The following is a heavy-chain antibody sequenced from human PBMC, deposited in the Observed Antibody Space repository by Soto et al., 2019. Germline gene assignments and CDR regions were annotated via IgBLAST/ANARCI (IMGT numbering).Heavy chain of an antibody. V-gene: IGHV6-1*01. CDR1: GDSVSGNSAA. Sequence: SQTLSLTCAISGDSVSGNSAAWNWIRQSPSRGLEWLGRTYYRSKWYNDYAVSVKSRITVTPDTSKNQFSLHLNSVTPEDTAVYYCARESPYYDSSDSYFDYWGQGAPVTVSS. J-gene: IGHJ4*02. D-gene: IGHD3-16*01. CDR2: TYYRSKWYN. CDR3: ARESPYYDSSDSYFDY.